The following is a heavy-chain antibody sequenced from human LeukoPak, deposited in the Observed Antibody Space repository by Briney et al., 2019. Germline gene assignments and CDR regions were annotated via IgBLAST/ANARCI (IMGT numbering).Heavy chain of an antibody. CDR1: GFTFSSYS. V-gene: IGHV3-48*02. D-gene: IGHD3-10*01. J-gene: IGHJ3*02. CDR3: ARDGGFGFLAAFDI. CDR2: ISGSGSVS. Sequence: GGSLRLSCAASGFTFSSYSMNWVRQAPGKGLEWISYISGSGSVSYYEGSVKGRFTISRDNAKNSLYLQMNSLRDEDTALYFCARDGGFGFLAAFDIWGQGTMVTVSS.